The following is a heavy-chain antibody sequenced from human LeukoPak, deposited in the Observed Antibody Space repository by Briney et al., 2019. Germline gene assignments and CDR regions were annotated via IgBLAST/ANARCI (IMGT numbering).Heavy chain of an antibody. V-gene: IGHV4-30-4*08. CDR1: GGSISSSSYY. D-gene: IGHD3-22*01. CDR3: ARGDYYDSSGYSPTIDY. CDR2: IYYSGST. J-gene: IGHJ4*02. Sequence: SETLSLTCTVSGGSISSSSYYWGWIRQPPGKGLEWIGYIYYSGSTYYNPSLKSRVTISVDTSKNQFSLKLSSVTAADTAVYYCARGDYYDSSGYSPTIDYWGQGTLVTVSS.